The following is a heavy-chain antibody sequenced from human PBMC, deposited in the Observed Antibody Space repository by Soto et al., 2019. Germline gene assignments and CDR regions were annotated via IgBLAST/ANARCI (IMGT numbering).Heavy chain of an antibody. CDR2: ISSDGSKK. CDR1: GFTFNNYG. CDR3: AKGAYYDSSGPFDY. V-gene: IGHV3-30*18. J-gene: IGHJ4*02. Sequence: GGSLRLSCAASGFTFNNYGIHWVRQTPGQGLEWVAVISSDGSKKYYADSVKGRFTISRDNSKNTLYLQMSSLRAEDTAVYYCAKGAYYDSSGPFDYWGQGTVVTVSS. D-gene: IGHD3-22*01.